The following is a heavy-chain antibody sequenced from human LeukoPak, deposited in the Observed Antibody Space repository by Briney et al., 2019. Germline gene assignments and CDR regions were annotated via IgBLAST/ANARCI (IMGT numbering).Heavy chain of an antibody. J-gene: IGHJ5*02. CDR1: GFTFSSYA. CDR2: ISYDGSNK. D-gene: IGHD1-14*01. V-gene: IGHV3-30*04. Sequence: PGGSLRLSCAASGFTFSSYAMHWVRQAPGKGLEWVAVISYDGSNKYYADPVKGRFTISRDNSKNTLYLQMNSLRAEDTAVYYCASSGSGFPHRNGFDPWGQGTLVTVSS. CDR3: ASSGSGFPHRNGFDP.